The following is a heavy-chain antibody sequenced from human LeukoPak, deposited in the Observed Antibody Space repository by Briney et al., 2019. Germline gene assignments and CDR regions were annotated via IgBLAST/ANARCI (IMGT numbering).Heavy chain of an antibody. J-gene: IGHJ5*02. D-gene: IGHD6-13*01. CDR3: ARDSGSDSSKWYGKGLAP. CDR2: ISAYNGIT. CDR1: GYTFTSYY. Sequence: ASVKVSCTASGYTFTSYYINWVRQAPGQGLEWMGWISAYNGITNYAQKLQDRVTMTTDTSTSTAYMELRSLTSDDTAVYYCARDSGSDSSKWYGKGLAPWGQGTLVTVSS. V-gene: IGHV1-18*01.